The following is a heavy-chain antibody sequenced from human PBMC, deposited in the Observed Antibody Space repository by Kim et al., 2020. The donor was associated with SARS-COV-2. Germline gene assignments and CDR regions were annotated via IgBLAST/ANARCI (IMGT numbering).Heavy chain of an antibody. Sequence: SETLSLTCTVSGGSISRSNYFWGWIRQSPGKGLEWSGSIYYSGRTYYNPSLKSRVSISVDTSKNQFSMNLSAVTAADTAVYYCARRRSIYDILTGYYSHYGMDVWGQGTTVTVSS. D-gene: IGHD3-9*01. CDR3: ARRRSIYDILTGYYSHYGMDV. V-gene: IGHV4-39*01. J-gene: IGHJ6*02. CDR1: GGSISRSNYF. CDR2: IYYSGRT.